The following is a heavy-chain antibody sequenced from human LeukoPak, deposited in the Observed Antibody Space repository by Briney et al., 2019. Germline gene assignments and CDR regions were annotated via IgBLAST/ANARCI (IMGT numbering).Heavy chain of an antibody. CDR3: ARGTTFDY. CDR1: GGSTSSYY. CDR2: IYYSGST. Sequence: ASETLSLTCTVSGGSTSSYYWSWIRQPPGKGLEWIGYIYYSGSTNYNPSLKSRVTISVDTSKNQFSLKLSSVTAADTAVYYCARGTTFDYWGQGTLVTVSS. D-gene: IGHD1-1*01. J-gene: IGHJ4*02. V-gene: IGHV4-59*01.